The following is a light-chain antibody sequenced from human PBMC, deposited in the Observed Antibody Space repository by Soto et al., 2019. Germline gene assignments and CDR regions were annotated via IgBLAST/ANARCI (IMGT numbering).Light chain of an antibody. Sequence: EIVLTQSPGTLSLSPGERATLSCRASQSVSSSYLAWYQQKPGQAPMLLIYGASSRATGIPDRFSGSGSGTDFTLTISRLEPEVFAVYYCQQYGSSPTFGQGTKVEIK. CDR1: QSVSSSY. CDR2: GAS. CDR3: QQYGSSPT. J-gene: IGKJ1*01. V-gene: IGKV3-20*01.